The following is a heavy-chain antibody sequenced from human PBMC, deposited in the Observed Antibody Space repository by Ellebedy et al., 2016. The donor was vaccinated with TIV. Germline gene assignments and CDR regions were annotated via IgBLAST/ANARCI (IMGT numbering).Heavy chain of an antibody. D-gene: IGHD6-19*01. CDR1: GGSFSGYY. CDR3: ARLAPLIPVATYFYHAMDV. J-gene: IGHJ6*02. CDR2: IYYSGST. Sequence: MPSETLSLTCAVYGGSFSGYYWSWIRQPPGKGLEWIGYIYYSGSTNYNPSLKSRVTISVDTSKNQFSLRLSSVTAADTAVYYCARLAPLIPVATYFYHAMDVWGQGTTVTVSS. V-gene: IGHV4-59*08.